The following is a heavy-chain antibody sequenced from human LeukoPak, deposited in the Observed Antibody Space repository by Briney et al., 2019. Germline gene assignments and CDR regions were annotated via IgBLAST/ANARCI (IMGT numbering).Heavy chain of an antibody. CDR1: GYTFTKYG. CDR3: ARGVKALRNFDF. Sequence: ASVKVSCKASGYTFTKYGITWVRQAPGQGLEWMGWISAYNGNTNYAQKLQGRVTMTTDTSTSTAYMELRSLRSDDTAVYYCARGVKALRNFDFWGQGTLVTVSS. V-gene: IGHV1-18*01. D-gene: IGHD3-16*01. J-gene: IGHJ4*02. CDR2: ISAYNGNT.